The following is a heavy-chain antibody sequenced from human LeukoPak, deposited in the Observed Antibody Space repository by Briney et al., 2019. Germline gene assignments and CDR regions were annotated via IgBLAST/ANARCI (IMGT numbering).Heavy chain of an antibody. Sequence: PSETLSLTCTVSGGSISSGSYYWSWIRQPAGKGLEWIGRIYISGSGSTNYNPSLKSRVTMSVDTSKNQFSLKLSSVTAADTAVYYCARKYYYDSSGYPSIYYFDYWGQGTLVTVSS. D-gene: IGHD3-22*01. CDR1: GGSISSGSYY. CDR2: IYISGSGST. CDR3: ARKYYYDSSGYPSIYYFDY. J-gene: IGHJ4*02. V-gene: IGHV4-61*02.